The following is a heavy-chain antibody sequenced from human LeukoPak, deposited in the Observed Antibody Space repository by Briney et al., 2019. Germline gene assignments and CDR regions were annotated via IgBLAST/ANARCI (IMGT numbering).Heavy chain of an antibody. J-gene: IGHJ3*02. V-gene: IGHV3-53*01. D-gene: IGHD6-13*01. CDR2: IYSGGST. CDR3: ARGGSWWGNAFDI. CDR1: GFTVSSNY. Sequence: GGSLRLSCAASGFTVSSNYMSWVRQAPGKGLEWVSVIYSGGSTYYADSVKGRFTISRDNSKNTLYLQMNSLRAEDTAVYYCARGGSWWGNAFDIWGQGTMVTVSS.